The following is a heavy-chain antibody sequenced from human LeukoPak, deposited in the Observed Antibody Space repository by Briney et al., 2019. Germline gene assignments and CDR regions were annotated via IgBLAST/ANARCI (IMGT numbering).Heavy chain of an antibody. D-gene: IGHD5-24*01. CDR2: INTGGSTT. CDR3: SRDLRGRDDY. J-gene: IGHJ4*02. CDR1: GFTFNSYA. Sequence: PGGSLRLSCAASGFTFNSYAMSWVRQAPGKGLVWVSRINTGGSTTDYADSVKGRFTISRDNAKNTLYLQMNSLRAEDTAVYYCSRDLRGRDDYWGQGILVIVSS. V-gene: IGHV3-74*01.